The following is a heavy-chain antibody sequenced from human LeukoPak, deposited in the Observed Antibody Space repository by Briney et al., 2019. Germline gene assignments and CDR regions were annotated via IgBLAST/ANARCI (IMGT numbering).Heavy chain of an antibody. CDR2: IYYSGST. CDR3: ARDGLLENWNDASGYRYYYYYMDV. V-gene: IGHV4-39*02. D-gene: IGHD1-1*01. Sequence: SETLSLTCTVSGGSISSDTYYWGWIRQPPGKGLEWIGNIYYSGSTYYNPSLKSRVTISVDTSKNQFSLKLSSVTAADTAVYYCARDGLLENWNDASGYRYYYYYMDVWGKGTTVTVSS. CDR1: GGSISSDTYY. J-gene: IGHJ6*03.